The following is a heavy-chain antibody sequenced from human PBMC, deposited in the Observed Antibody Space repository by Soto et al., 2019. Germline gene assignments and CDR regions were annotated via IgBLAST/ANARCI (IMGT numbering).Heavy chain of an antibody. V-gene: IGHV3-72*01. CDR1: GFIFSDHY. J-gene: IGHJ4*02. CDR3: VRYGYSSGWYLDY. CDR2: SRNKANSYTT. D-gene: IGHD6-19*01. Sequence: EVQLVESGGGLVQPGGSLRLSCEASGFIFSDHYIDWVRQAPGKGLEWVGRSRNKANSYTTEYAACVKGRFTISRDESKNSLYLQMSSLKTEDTAVYYCVRYGYSSGWYLDYWGQGTLVTVSS.